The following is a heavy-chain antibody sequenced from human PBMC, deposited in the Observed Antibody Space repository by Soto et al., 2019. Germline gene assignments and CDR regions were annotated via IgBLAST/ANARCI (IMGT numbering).Heavy chain of an antibody. CDR1: GGSISSSSYY. CDR3: ARRGSGGIAVAGTSFDY. J-gene: IGHJ4*02. D-gene: IGHD6-19*01. Sequence: ETLSLTCTVSGGSISSSSYYWGWIRQPPGKGLEWIGNIYYSGSTYYNPSLKSRVTISVDTSKNQFSLKLSSVTAADTAVYYCARRGSGGIAVAGTSFDYWGQGTLVTVSS. CDR2: IYYSGST. V-gene: IGHV4-39*01.